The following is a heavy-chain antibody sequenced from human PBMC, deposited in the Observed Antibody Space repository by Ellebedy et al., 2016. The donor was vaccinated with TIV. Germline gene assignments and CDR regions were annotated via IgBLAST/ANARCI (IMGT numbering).Heavy chain of an antibody. CDR2: MNPNSGNT. J-gene: IGHJ4*02. D-gene: IGHD3-10*01. Sequence: AASVKVSCKASGYTXXXYDIXXVRXXXSQGLVWMGWMNPNSGNTGYAQKFQGRVTITRNTSISTAYMELSSLRSEDTAVYYCARANYYWSGSATYVPDYWGQGTLVTVSS. V-gene: IGHV1-8*03. CDR1: GYTXXXYD. CDR3: ARANYYWSGSATYVPDY.